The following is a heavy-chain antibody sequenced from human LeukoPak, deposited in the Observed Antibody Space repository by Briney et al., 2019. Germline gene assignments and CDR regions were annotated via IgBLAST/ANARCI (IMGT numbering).Heavy chain of an antibody. Sequence: GRSLRLSCAASGFTFDDYDMHWVRQAPGKGLEWVSGITWNSHSIAYADSVKGRFTISRDNAKNSLYLQMNSLRAEDTALYYCAKDGIAAAGPFDYWGQGTLVTVSS. CDR2: ITWNSHSI. CDR1: GFTFDDYD. J-gene: IGHJ4*02. V-gene: IGHV3-9*01. D-gene: IGHD6-13*01. CDR3: AKDGIAAAGPFDY.